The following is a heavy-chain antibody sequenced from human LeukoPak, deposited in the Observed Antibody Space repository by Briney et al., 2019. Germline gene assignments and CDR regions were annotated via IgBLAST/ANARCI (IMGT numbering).Heavy chain of an antibody. V-gene: IGHV3-66*04. J-gene: IGHJ4*02. D-gene: IGHD5-18*01. CDR1: GFTFSSYA. Sequence: GGSLRLSCAASGFTFSSYAMHWVRQAPGKGLEWVSMIYSGGDTYYADSVKGRFTISRDNSKNTLDLQMNSLRAEDTALYYCARRGHGYGSPFDYWGQGTLVTVSS. CDR2: IYSGGDT. CDR3: ARRGHGYGSPFDY.